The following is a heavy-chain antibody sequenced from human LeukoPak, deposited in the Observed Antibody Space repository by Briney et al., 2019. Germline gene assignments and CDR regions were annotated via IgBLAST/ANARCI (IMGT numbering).Heavy chain of an antibody. D-gene: IGHD2-21*01. CDR3: ARVGRAYCGGDCYPSYFDY. J-gene: IGHJ4*02. CDR1: GFTFSSYS. CDR2: ITRSSDVI. V-gene: IGHV3-48*01. Sequence: GGSLRLSCAASGFTFSSYSINWVRQAPGKGLEWVSYITRSSDVIYYADSVKGRFTVSRDNAKNSLFLQMNSLRAEDMAVYYCARVGRAYCGGDCYPSYFDYWGQGTLVTVSS.